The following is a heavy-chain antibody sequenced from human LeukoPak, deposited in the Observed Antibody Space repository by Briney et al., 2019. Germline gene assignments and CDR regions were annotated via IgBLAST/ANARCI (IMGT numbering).Heavy chain of an antibody. Sequence: GGSLRLSCAASAFTFTDYAMTWVRQGPGKGLEWVSTVSGGGSSTYYADSVKGRFTISRDNSKNTLYLQMNSLRAEDTAVYYCAKGLHFDWLPPDYWGQGTLVTVSS. V-gene: IGHV3-23*01. CDR3: AKGLHFDWLPPDY. J-gene: IGHJ4*02. CDR1: AFTFTDYA. D-gene: IGHD3-9*01. CDR2: VSGGGSST.